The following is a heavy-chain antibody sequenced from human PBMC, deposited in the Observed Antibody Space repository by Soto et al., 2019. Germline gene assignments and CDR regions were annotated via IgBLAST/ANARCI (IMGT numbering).Heavy chain of an antibody. CDR3: ARLDSSSWYYYYYVMDV. D-gene: IGHD6-13*01. Sequence: ASVKVSCKASGYTFTSYDINWVRQATGQGLEWMGWMNPNSGNTGYAQKFQGRVTMTRKTSISTAYMELSSLRSEDTALYYCARLDSSSWYYYYYVMDVWGQGTTVTVSS. V-gene: IGHV1-8*01. CDR1: GYTFTSYD. J-gene: IGHJ6*02. CDR2: MNPNSGNT.